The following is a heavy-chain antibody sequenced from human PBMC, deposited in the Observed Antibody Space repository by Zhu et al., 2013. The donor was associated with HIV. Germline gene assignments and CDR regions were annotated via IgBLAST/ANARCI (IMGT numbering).Heavy chain of an antibody. CDR3: ARDHPETYYYDSSGYPDAFDI. D-gene: IGHD3-22*01. CDR1: GGTFSSYA. J-gene: IGHJ3*02. CDR2: IIPIFGTA. Sequence: QVQLVQSGAEVKKPGSSVKVSCKASGGTFSSYAISWVRQAPGQGLEWMGGIIPIFGTANYAQKFQGRVTITADKSTSTAYMELSSLRSEDTAVYYCARDHPETYYYDSSGYPDAFDIWGQGTMVTVSS. V-gene: IGHV1-69*06.